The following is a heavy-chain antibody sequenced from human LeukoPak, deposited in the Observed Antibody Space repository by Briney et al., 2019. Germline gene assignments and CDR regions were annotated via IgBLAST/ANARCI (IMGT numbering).Heavy chain of an antibody. CDR1: GFTFSSYA. CDR2: INGGGVNT. CDR3: AKVDGYYFDY. V-gene: IGHV3-23*01. D-gene: IGHD4-17*01. J-gene: IGHJ4*02. Sequence: GGSLRLSCAASGFTFSSYAMSWVRQAPGKGLEWVSTINGGGVNTHYADSVGGRFTISRDNSKNTLFLQMNSLRAEDTAVYYCAKVDGYYFDYWGQGTLVTVSS.